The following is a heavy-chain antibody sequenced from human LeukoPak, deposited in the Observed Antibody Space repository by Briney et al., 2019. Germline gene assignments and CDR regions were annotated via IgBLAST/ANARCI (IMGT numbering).Heavy chain of an antibody. CDR3: AKDQGVLMAIVVVPFDH. CDR2: IRYDGSNK. CDR1: GFTFSSYG. J-gene: IGHJ4*02. D-gene: IGHD3-22*01. V-gene: IGHV3-30*02. Sequence: GGSLRLSCAASGFTFSSYGMHWVRQAPGKGLECVAFIRYDGSNKYYADSVNGRFTISRDNSKNKLYLQMNSLRAEDTAVYYCAKDQGVLMAIVVVPFDHWGQGTLATVSS.